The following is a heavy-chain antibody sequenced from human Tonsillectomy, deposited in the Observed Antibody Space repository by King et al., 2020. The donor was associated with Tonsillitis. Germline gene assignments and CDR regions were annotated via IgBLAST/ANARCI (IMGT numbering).Heavy chain of an antibody. D-gene: IGHD1-26*01. Sequence: VQLVESGGGLVQPGGSLRLSCAASGFTFSSYAMSWVRQAPGKGLEWVSAISGSGGSTYYADSVKGRFTISRDNSKNTLYLPMNSLRVEDTAVYYCAKVSLMKWELLVRYYYFYYWGQGTPVTLSS. CDR1: GFTFSSYA. CDR3: AKVSLMKWELLVRYYYFYY. CDR2: ISGSGGST. V-gene: IGHV3-23*04. J-gene: IGHJ4*02.